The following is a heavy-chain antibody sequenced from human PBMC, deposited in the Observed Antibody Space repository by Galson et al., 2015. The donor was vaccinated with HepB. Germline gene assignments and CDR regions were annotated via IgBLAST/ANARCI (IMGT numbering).Heavy chain of an antibody. J-gene: IGHJ4*02. CDR3: ARDQYYDILTEYSSVGLFDS. Sequence: SLRLSCAASSGFPFSSYGLHWVRQAPGKGLEWVAVIWFDGSNKYYADSVKGRFTISRDNSKNTLYLQMNSLRAEDTAVYYCARDQYYDILTEYSSVGLFDSWGQGTLVVVSS. V-gene: IGHV3-33*08. CDR1: GFPFSSYG. CDR2: IWFDGSNK. D-gene: IGHD3-9*01.